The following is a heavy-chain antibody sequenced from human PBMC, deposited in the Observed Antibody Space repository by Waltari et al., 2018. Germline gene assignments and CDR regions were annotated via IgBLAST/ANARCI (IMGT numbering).Heavy chain of an antibody. CDR3: ASWQGPYYYGMDV. J-gene: IGHJ6*02. V-gene: IGHV4-34*01. CDR2: INHSGRT. CDR1: GGSFSGYY. Sequence: QVQLQQWGAGLLKPSETLSLTCAVYGGSFSGYYWSWIRQPPGKGLEWIGEINHSGRTNYSPSLKSRVTISVDTSKNQFSLKLCSVTAADTAVYYCASWQGPYYYGMDVWGQGTTVTVSS.